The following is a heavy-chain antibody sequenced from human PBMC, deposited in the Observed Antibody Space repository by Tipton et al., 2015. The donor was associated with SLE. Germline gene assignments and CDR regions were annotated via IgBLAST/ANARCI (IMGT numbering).Heavy chain of an antibody. Sequence: TLSLTCTVSGGSISNYYWNWIRQPPGKGLEWIGYIFYNGDTNYNPSLKSRVTISSDTSQNQFSLKVTSVTADDTADYYCARDAGGYFVAWGQGTLVAVSS. CDR3: ARDAGGYFVA. V-gene: IGHV4-59*01. CDR2: IFYNGDT. J-gene: IGHJ5*02. CDR1: GGSISNYY. D-gene: IGHD1-26*01.